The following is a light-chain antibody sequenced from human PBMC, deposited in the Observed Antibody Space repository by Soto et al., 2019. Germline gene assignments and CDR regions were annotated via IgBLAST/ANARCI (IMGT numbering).Light chain of an antibody. J-gene: IGKJ3*01. CDR2: DAS. CDR1: QSVSSY. Sequence: EIVLTQSPATLSLSPGERATLSCRASQSVSSYLAWYQQKPGQAPRLLIYDASNRATGIPARFSGSGSGTDSTLTFSNLEPEDFAVYYCQQRSNWPPRFTFGPGTKVDIK. V-gene: IGKV3-11*01. CDR3: QQRSNWPPRFT.